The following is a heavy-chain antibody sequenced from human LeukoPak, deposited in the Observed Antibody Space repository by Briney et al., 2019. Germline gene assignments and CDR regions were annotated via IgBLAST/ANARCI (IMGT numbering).Heavy chain of an antibody. CDR3: ARTPIVVANIDAFDI. J-gene: IGHJ3*02. V-gene: IGHV4-39*07. CDR2: IYYSGST. D-gene: IGHD3-22*01. Sequence: SETLSLTCTVSGGSISSSSYYWGWIRQPPGKGLEWIGSIYYSGSTYYNPSLKSRVTISVDTSKNQFSLKLSSVTAADTAVYYCARTPIVVANIDAFDIWGQGTMVTVSS. CDR1: GGSISSSSYY.